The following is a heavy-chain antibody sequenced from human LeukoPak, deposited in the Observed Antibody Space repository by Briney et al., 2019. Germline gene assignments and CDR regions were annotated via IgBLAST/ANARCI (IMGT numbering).Heavy chain of an antibody. CDR3: AREDGVVATGYFDY. CDR1: GYTFTSYG. J-gene: IGHJ4*02. Sequence: GASVKVSCKASGYTFTSYGISWVRQAPGQGLEWMGWISAYNGNTNYAQKLQGRVTMTTDTSTSTAYMELRSLRSDDTDVYYCAREDGVVATGYFDYWGQGTLVTVSS. CDR2: ISAYNGNT. D-gene: IGHD2-15*01. V-gene: IGHV1-18*01.